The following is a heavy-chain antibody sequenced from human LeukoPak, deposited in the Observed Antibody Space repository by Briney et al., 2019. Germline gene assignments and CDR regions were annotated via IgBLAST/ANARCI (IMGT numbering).Heavy chain of an antibody. D-gene: IGHD3-3*01. V-gene: IGHV3-21*01. Sequence: ETLSLTCTVSGASISSSVYYWGWIRQPPGKGLEWVSSISGSNSYIYYADSMKGRFTISRDNAKNSLYLQMNSLRAEDTAVYYCARERGGGGFGVVIKRSYYYMDVWGKGTTVTVSS. CDR1: GASISSSVYY. CDR3: ARERGGGGFGVVIKRSYYYMDV. CDR2: ISGSNSYI. J-gene: IGHJ6*03.